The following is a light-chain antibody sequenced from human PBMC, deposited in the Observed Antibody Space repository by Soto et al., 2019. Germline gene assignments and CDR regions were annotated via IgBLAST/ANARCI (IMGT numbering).Light chain of an antibody. V-gene: IGKV1-27*01. CDR1: QGTSNY. Sequence: DIQMTQSPSSLSASVGDRVTITCRASQGTSNYLAWYQQKPGKVPKPLIYAASTLQSGVPSRFRGSGSGTSFPLNINSQQPEDVATYYCQKYNSAPTWTFGQGTKVEI. CDR2: AAS. CDR3: QKYNSAPTWT. J-gene: IGKJ1*01.